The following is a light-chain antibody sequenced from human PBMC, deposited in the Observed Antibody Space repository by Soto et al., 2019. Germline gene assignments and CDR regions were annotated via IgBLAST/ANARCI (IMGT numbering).Light chain of an antibody. V-gene: IGKV4-1*01. CDR1: QTVLDSSINKDY. CDR3: QQYYITPLT. J-gene: IGKJ4*01. CDR2: WAS. Sequence: MNLSPDSRTVTLYERATINSKSSQTVLDSSINKDYLTWYQQKSGQPPKLLIYWASTRESGVPDRFSGSGSVTDFTLTISSFQAEEVAVYYCQQYYITPLTFGGGTKVDIK.